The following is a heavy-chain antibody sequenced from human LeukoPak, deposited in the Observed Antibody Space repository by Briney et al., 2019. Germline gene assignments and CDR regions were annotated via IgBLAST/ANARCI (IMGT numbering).Heavy chain of an antibody. CDR3: ARDLGAYGDSPRPFDP. V-gene: IGHV4-4*07. CDR1: GGPISSYY. D-gene: IGHD4-17*01. CDR2: IYTSGST. Sequence: SETLSLSCTDSGGPISSYYWSWIRQPAGKGLEWIARIYTSGSTNYNPSLKSRVTISVDKSKNQFSLKLSSVTAADTGVYYCARDLGAYGDSPRPFDPWGQGTLVTVSS. J-gene: IGHJ5*02.